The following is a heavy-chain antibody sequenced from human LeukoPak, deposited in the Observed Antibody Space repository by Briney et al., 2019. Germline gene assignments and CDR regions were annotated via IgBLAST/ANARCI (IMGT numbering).Heavy chain of an antibody. CDR1: GGSFSGYY. Sequence: SETLSLTCAVNGGSFSGYYWTWIRQSPGKGLEWIGEIIHSGRANYSPSLKSRLTLSVDPSMNHFFLRLSSVTAADTAVYYCARGTVLTGYASFDYWGQGALVTVSS. CDR3: ARGTVLTGYASFDY. D-gene: IGHD3-16*01. V-gene: IGHV4-34*01. J-gene: IGHJ4*02. CDR2: IIHSGRA.